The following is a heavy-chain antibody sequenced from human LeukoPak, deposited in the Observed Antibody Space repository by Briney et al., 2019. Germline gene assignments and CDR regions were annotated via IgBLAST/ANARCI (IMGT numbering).Heavy chain of an antibody. CDR1: GGSISSYY. J-gene: IGHJ5*02. V-gene: IGHV4-59*01. D-gene: IGHD6-19*01. CDR2: IYHSGST. CDR3: ARDNGGSGWHWFDP. Sequence: SETLSLTCTVSGGSISSYYWNWIRQPPGKGLEWTGYIYHSGSTYYNPSLKSRVFISVDTSKNQFSLKLSSVTAADTAVYYCARDNGGSGWHWFDPWGQGTLVTVSS.